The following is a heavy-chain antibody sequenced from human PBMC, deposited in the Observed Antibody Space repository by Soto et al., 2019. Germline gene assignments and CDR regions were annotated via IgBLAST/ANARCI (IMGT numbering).Heavy chain of an antibody. Sequence: GSLRLTCSASGXTLSSYCMHWVRQAPGKGLVWVSGINPDGSATNYADAVEGRFTISRDNAKKTLYLQMNSLSAEDTAVFYCGRGGSDSPMAPGYWGQGTLVPVSS. CDR2: INPDGSAT. V-gene: IGHV3-74*01. CDR3: GRGGSDSPMAPGY. CDR1: GXTLSSYC. J-gene: IGHJ4*02. D-gene: IGHD2-21*01.